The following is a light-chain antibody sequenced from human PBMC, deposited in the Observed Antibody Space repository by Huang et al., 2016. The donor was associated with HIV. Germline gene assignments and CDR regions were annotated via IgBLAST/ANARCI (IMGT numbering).Light chain of an antibody. CDR2: ETS. CDR1: QYVSSN. Sequence: EKVMTQSPATLSVSQGERATLSCRASQYVSSNVAWYQQKSGQAPRLLIYETSTRVTDVPARFSGSGSGIEFTLTISSLQSEDFAVYYCQQYNNWPRTFGQGTKLEIK. J-gene: IGKJ2*01. V-gene: IGKV3-15*01. CDR3: QQYNNWPRT.